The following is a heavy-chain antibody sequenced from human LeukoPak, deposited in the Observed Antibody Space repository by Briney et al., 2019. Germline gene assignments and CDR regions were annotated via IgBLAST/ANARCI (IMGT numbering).Heavy chain of an antibody. J-gene: IGHJ4*02. CDR3: ASDSGYDSLGY. D-gene: IGHD5-12*01. V-gene: IGHV4-31*03. CDR2: SYYSGNT. CDR1: GDSITSGGYY. Sequence: PSETLSLTCTVSGDSITSGGYYWSWIRQHPGKGLKWIGYSYYSGNTYYSPSLKSRVAISLDTSKNQFYLKLSSVTAADTAVYYCASDSGYDSLGYWGQGTLVTVSS.